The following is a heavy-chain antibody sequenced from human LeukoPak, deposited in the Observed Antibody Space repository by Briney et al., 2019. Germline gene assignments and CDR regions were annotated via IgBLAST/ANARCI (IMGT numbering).Heavy chain of an antibody. J-gene: IGHJ6*02. CDR3: ATKRSYPTSIAAAAYYYGMDV. CDR1: GGTFSSYA. CDR2: IIPIFGTA. V-gene: IGHV1-69*13. Sequence: ASVKVSCKASGGTFSSYAISWARQAPGQGLEWMGGIIPIFGTANYAQKFQGRVTITADESTSTAYMELSSLRSEDTAVYYCATKRSYPTSIAAAAYYYGMDVWGQGTTVTVSS. D-gene: IGHD6-13*01.